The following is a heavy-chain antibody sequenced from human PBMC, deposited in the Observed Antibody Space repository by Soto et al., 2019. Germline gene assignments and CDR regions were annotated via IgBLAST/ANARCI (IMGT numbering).Heavy chain of an antibody. CDR1: GFTFEDHG. V-gene: IGHV3-20*01. CDR3: ARRSGDQQVCDF. CDR2: ISWDGGTT. D-gene: IGHD3-10*01. Sequence: VPLVESGGGVARPGGSLRLSCAASGFTFEDHGMSWVRQAPGKGLEWLSDISWDGGTTVYADSVKGRFTVSRNNAKSSLYRQMNSLKPGDTAFYHCARRSGDQQVCDFWGQGTLVTVSS. J-gene: IGHJ4*02.